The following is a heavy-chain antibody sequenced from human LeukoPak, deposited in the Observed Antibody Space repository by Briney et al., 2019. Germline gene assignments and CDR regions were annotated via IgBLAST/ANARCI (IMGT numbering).Heavy chain of an antibody. V-gene: IGHV3-48*03. D-gene: IGHD2-15*01. CDR2: ITGSGTTI. CDR1: GFTFSSYE. J-gene: IGHJ4*02. Sequence: HPGGSLRLSCVASGFTFSSYEMNWVRQAPGKGLEWVSYITGSGTTIYYADSVKGRFTISRDNAKNSLYLQMNSLRAEDTAVYYCARDLLLYLDYWGQGTLVTVSS. CDR3: ARDLLLYLDY.